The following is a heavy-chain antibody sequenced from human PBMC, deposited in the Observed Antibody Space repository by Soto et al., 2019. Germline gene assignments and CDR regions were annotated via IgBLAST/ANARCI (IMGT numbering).Heavy chain of an antibody. Sequence: GASVKVSCKASGYTFTGYYMHWVRQAPGQGLEWMGWINPNSGGTNYAQKFQGRVTMTRDTSISTAYMELSRLRSDDTAVYYCARDYDILTGYNYFDYRGQGTLVTVSS. CDR2: INPNSGGT. V-gene: IGHV1-2*02. D-gene: IGHD3-9*01. J-gene: IGHJ4*02. CDR1: GYTFTGYY. CDR3: ARDYDILTGYNYFDY.